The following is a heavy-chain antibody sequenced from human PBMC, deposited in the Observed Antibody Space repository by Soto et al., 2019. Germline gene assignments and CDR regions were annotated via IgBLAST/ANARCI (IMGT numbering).Heavy chain of an antibody. D-gene: IGHD3-9*01. CDR1: GGTFSSYA. V-gene: IGHV1-69*13. CDR2: IIPISGTA. J-gene: IGHJ6*02. Sequence: SVKVSCKASGGTFSSYAISWVRQAPGQGLEWMGGIIPISGTANYAQKLQGRDTNTADESTSTAYMELRILRSEDTAVYYCARSYYDILTGYYLYYGMDVWGQGTTVTVSS. CDR3: ARSYYDILTGYYLYYGMDV.